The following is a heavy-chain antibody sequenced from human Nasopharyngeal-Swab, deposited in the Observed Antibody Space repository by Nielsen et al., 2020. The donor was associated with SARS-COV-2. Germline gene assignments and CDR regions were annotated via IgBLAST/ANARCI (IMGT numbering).Heavy chain of an antibody. CDR2: IRQEAREQ. CDR3: ARESVVTGMDDAPDI. D-gene: IGHD2-21*02. Sequence: GESLKISCAASGFPFSNHYMTWVRQPPGKGLERVANIRQEAREQFYVDSVKGRFTISRDNAKNSVFLQMNSLRSEDTAVYYCARESVVTGMDDAPDIWGRGTMVTVSS. V-gene: IGHV3-7*04. J-gene: IGHJ3*02. CDR1: GFPFSNHY.